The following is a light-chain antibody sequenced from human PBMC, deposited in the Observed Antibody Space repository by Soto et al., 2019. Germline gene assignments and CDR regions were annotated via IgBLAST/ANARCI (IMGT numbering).Light chain of an antibody. CDR2: EVT. J-gene: IGLJ2*01. V-gene: IGLV2-8*01. CDR1: SSDVGYYNY. Sequence: QSVLTQPPSASGSPGQSVTISCTGTSSDVGYYNYVSWYQQHPGKAPKLMIYEVTKRPSGVPDRFSGSKSGNTASLTVSGLQAEDEADYYCCSYAGSNNFVLFGGGTKVTVL. CDR3: CSYAGSNNFVL.